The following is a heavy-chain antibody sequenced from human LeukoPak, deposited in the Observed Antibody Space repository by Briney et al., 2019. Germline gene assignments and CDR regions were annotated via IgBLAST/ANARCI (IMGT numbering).Heavy chain of an antibody. V-gene: IGHV3-66*02. Sequence: GGSLRLSCAASGFTVSSNYMSWVRQAPGKGLEWVSVIYSGGSTYYADSVKGRFTISRDNSKNTLYLQVNSLRAEDTAVYYCARDAAAAFFDYWGQGTLVTVSS. CDR2: IYSGGST. D-gene: IGHD6-13*01. CDR3: ARDAAAAFFDY. CDR1: GFTVSSNY. J-gene: IGHJ4*02.